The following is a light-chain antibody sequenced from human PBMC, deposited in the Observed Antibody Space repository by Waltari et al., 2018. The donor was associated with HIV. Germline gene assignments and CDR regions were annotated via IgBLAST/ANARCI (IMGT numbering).Light chain of an antibody. J-gene: IGLJ3*02. CDR2: SNN. V-gene: IGLV1-44*01. CDR3: AAWDDSLNANWV. Sequence: QSVLTQPPSASGTPGQRVTISCSGSSSNIGSNTVNWYQQHPGTAPKLLIYSNNQRPSGVPDRFSGSKSGTSASLAISGLQSEDEADYYCAAWDDSLNANWVFGGGTKLTVL. CDR1: SSNIGSNT.